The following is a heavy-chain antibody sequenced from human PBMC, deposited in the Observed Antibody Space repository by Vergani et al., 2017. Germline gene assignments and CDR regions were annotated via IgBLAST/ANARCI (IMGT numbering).Heavy chain of an antibody. D-gene: IGHD4-11*01. CDR3: ARGNTETNGHLYYYYYMDV. Sequence: QVQLQQWGGGLLKPSETLSLTCVVNGGSFTSYHWTWIRQSPGEGLEWVGDIDHTGRPDYNPSLKSRLTMSVDKSRTQFSLTLNSVTATDTAIYFCARGNTETNGHLYYYYYMDVWGQGTAVTVS. CDR2: IDHTGRP. J-gene: IGHJ6*03. V-gene: IGHV4-34*01. CDR1: GGSFTSYH.